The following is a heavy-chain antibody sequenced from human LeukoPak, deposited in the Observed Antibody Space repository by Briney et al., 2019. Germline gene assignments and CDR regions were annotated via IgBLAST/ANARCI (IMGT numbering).Heavy chain of an antibody. CDR2: INHSGST. CDR1: GGSFSGYY. CDR3: ARGRRIVVVPAAINYFDY. V-gene: IGHV4-34*01. J-gene: IGHJ4*02. Sequence: SETLSLTCAVYGGSFSGYYWSWIRQPPGKGLEWIGEINHSGSTNYNPSLKSRVTISVDTSKNQFSLKLSSVTAADTAAYYCARGRRIVVVPAAINYFDYWGQGTLVTVSS. D-gene: IGHD2-2*01.